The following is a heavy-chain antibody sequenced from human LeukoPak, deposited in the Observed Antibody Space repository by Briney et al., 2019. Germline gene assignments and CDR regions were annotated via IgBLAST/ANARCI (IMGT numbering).Heavy chain of an antibody. CDR2: IYYSGSS. Sequence: PSETLSLTCSVSGGSVRSSTYYWGWIRQPPGKGLEWVGHIYYSGSSFYNPSLRSRVTISGDASKDQFSLKLNSVIDADTAVYYCARGPGGTTDSFDYWGQGTLVAVSS. J-gene: IGHJ4*02. V-gene: IGHV4-39*07. CDR3: ARGPGGTTDSFDY. CDR1: GGSVRSSTYY. D-gene: IGHD1-1*01.